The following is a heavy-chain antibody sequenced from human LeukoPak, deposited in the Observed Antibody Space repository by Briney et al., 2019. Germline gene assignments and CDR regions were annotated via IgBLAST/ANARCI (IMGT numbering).Heavy chain of an antibody. J-gene: IGHJ4*02. CDR3: ARVIYSSSWYYFYY. Sequence: PSETLSLTCAVYGGSFSGYYWSWIRQPPGKGLEWIGEINHSGNTNYNPSLKRRVTISVDTSKNQFSLKLSSVTAANTAVYYCARVIYSSSWYYFYYWGQGTLVTVSS. CDR1: GGSFSGYY. V-gene: IGHV4-34*01. D-gene: IGHD6-13*01. CDR2: INHSGNT.